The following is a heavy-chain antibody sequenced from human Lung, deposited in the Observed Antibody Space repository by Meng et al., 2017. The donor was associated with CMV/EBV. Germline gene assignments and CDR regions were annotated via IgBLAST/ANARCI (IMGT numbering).Heavy chain of an antibody. Sequence: KTSGFTFTGYYLNWVRQAPGQGLEWMGWINPNSGGANSAQKFQGRVTMTRDKSTKTAYMELSRLRFDDTAVYYCTRDVGHDSSSYEFDYWGQGTLVTVSS. CDR3: TRDVGHDSSSYEFDY. J-gene: IGHJ4*02. V-gene: IGHV1-2*02. D-gene: IGHD3-22*01. CDR1: GFTFTGYY. CDR2: INPNSGGA.